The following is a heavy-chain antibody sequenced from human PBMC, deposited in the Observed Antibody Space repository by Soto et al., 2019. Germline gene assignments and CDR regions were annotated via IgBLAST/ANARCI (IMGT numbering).Heavy chain of an antibody. CDR2: INSDGSST. V-gene: IGHV3-74*01. J-gene: IGHJ2*01. Sequence: EVQLVESGGGLVQPGGPLRLSCAASGFTFSSDWMHWVRQAPGKGLVWVSRINSDGSSTSYADSVKGRFTIPRDNAKNTLYLQMNSLRAEDTAVYYCARGGSLTWYFDLWGRGTLVTVSS. CDR3: ARGGSLTWYFDL. D-gene: IGHD1-26*01. CDR1: GFTFSSDW.